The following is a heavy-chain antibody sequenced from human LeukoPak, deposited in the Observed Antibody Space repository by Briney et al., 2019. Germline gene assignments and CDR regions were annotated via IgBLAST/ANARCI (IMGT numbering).Heavy chain of an antibody. CDR1: GFTFSTSA. CDR2: ISSNGERT. J-gene: IGHJ4*02. Sequence: PGGSLRLSCAASGFTFSTSAMHWVRQAPGKGLEYVSAISSNGERTYYVDSVKGRFTISRDNSKNTLYLQTGSLRAEDTAVYYCAKLTGNLCEHWGQGTPVPLLS. CDR3: AKLTGNLCEH. V-gene: IGHV3-64*02. D-gene: IGHD3-9*01.